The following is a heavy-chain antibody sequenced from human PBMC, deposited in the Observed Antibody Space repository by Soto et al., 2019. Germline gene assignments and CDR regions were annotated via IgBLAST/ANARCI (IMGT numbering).Heavy chain of an antibody. J-gene: IGHJ4*02. D-gene: IGHD2-15*01. CDR1: GGSITSNHW. V-gene: IGHV4-4*02. Sequence: QLQLQESGPGLVKPSGTLSLTCSVSGGSITSNHWWSWVRQAPGKGLEWIGEIFHRGTSHHNPSLESRVTLSVDKSKNQFSLMLTSVTAADTAVYYCASKYCPSTICYLFDNWGQGAVVTVSS. CDR2: IFHRGTS. CDR3: ASKYCPSTICYLFDN.